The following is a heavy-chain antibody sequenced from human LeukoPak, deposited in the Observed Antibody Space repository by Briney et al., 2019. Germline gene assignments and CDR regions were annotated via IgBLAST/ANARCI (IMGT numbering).Heavy chain of an antibody. V-gene: IGHV4-4*02. CDR1: GGSISSSNL. CDR3: AKSGDYLWDY. D-gene: IGHD3-16*01. J-gene: IGHJ4*02. CDR2: VSHRGDT. Sequence: SGTLSLTCAVFGGSISSSNLWSWVRQPPGKGLEWIGEVSHRGDTNYNPSLKSRVTISIDKSKNQFSLRLTSVTAADTAVYYCAKSGDYLWDYWGQGTLVTVSS.